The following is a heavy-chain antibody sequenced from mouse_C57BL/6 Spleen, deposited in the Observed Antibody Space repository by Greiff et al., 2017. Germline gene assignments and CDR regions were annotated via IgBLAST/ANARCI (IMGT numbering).Heavy chain of an antibody. CDR3: ARSGAAQATFDY. D-gene: IGHD3-2*02. V-gene: IGHV1-69*01. Sequence: VQLQQPGAELVMPGASVKLSCKASGYTFTSYWMHWVKQRPGQGLEWIGEIDPSDSYTNYNQKFKGKSTLTVDKSSSTAYMQLSSLTSEASAVYYCARSGAAQATFDYWGQGTTLTVSS. CDR1: GYTFTSYW. J-gene: IGHJ2*01. CDR2: IDPSDSYT.